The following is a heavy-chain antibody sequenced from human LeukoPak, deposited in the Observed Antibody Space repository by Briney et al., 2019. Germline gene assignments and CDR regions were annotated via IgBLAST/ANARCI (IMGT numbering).Heavy chain of an antibody. V-gene: IGHV4-39*07. J-gene: IGHJ4*02. CDR2: IYYSGST. CDR3: ATSGWYLLPGIY. D-gene: IGHD6-19*01. CDR1: GGSISSSSYY. Sequence: SEILSLTCTVSGGSISSSSYYWGWIRQPPGKGLEWIGSIYYSGSTYYNPSLKSRVTISVDTSKNQFSLKLSSVTAADTAVYYCATSGWYLLPGIYWGQGTLVTVSS.